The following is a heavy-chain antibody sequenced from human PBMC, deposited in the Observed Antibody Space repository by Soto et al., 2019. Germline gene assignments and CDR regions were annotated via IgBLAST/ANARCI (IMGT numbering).Heavy chain of an antibody. CDR3: ARDILCVGPGANDAFDV. CDR1: GFSFSDNL. V-gene: IGHV1-3*01. J-gene: IGHJ3*01. CDR2: INPDNGHT. Sequence: QVQLVQSGAEVRKPGASVNISCRASGFSFSDNLINWVRPAPGQSLEWMGWINPDNGHTRYSQTFQGRVTISRHSSASIAYVEVSDLTSEDTAVYYCARDILCVGPGANDAFDVWGQGTMVTVSS. D-gene: IGHD2-8*02.